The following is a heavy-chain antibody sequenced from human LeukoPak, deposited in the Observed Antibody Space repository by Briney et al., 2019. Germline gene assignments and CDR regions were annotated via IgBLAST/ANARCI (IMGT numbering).Heavy chain of an antibody. J-gene: IGHJ3*01. V-gene: IGHV1-18*01. CDR2: VSPYTGNG. CDR3: AKVKTSGYDALDV. D-gene: IGHD3-22*01. Sequence: ASVKVSCKASGYTFRNFGINWVRQAPGQGPEWMGWVSPYTGNGRYVEKFQGRLTFTTDASTTTAYMELRGLSLDDTAMHFCAKVKTSGYDALDVWGQGTMLTVSS. CDR1: GYTFRNFG.